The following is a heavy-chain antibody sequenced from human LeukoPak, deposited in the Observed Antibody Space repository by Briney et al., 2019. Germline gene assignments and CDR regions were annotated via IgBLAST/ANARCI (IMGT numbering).Heavy chain of an antibody. CDR2: ISWNSGSI. V-gene: IGHV3-9*01. CDR3: AKRVGATTFDY. D-gene: IGHD1-26*01. J-gene: IGHJ4*02. Sequence: GRSLRLSCAASGFTFDDYAMHWVRHAPGKGLEWVSGISWNSGSIVYADSVKGRFTISRDNAKNSLYLQMNSLRAEDTALYYCAKRVGATTFDYWGQGTLVTVSP. CDR1: GFTFDDYA.